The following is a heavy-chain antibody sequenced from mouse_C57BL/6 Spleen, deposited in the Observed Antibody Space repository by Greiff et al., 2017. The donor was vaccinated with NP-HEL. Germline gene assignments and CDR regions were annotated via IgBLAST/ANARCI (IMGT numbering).Heavy chain of an antibody. Sequence: VQLQQSGAELVKPGASVKISCKASGYAFSSYWMNWVKQRPGKGLEWIGQIYPGDGDTNYNGKFKGKATLTADKSSSTAYMQPSSLTSEDSAVYFCSRDYYGSSWFAYWGQGTLVTVSA. CDR3: SRDYYGSSWFAY. J-gene: IGHJ3*01. CDR1: GYAFSSYW. CDR2: IYPGDGDT. V-gene: IGHV1-80*01. D-gene: IGHD1-1*01.